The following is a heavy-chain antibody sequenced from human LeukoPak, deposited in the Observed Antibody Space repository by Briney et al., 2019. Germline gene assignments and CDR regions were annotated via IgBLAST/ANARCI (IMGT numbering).Heavy chain of an antibody. J-gene: IGHJ4*02. CDR1: GYTLTELS. CDR2: FDPEDGET. CDR3: ATWDSSGYYYFDY. D-gene: IGHD3-22*01. Sequence: GASVKVSCKVSGYTLTELSMHRVRQAPGKGLEWMGGFDPEDGETIYAQKFQGRVTMTEDTSTDTAYMELSSLRSEDTAVYYCATWDSSGYYYFDYWGQGTLVTVSS. V-gene: IGHV1-24*01.